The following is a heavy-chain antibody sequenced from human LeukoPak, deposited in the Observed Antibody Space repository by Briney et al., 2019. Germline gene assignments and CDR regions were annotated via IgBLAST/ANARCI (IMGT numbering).Heavy chain of an antibody. Sequence: PGGSLRLSCAASGFTFSDYSMSWIRQAPGKGLEWVSYISSGGSTIYYADSVKGRFTISRDNAKNSLYLQMNSLRAEDTAVYYCARDNLDLVRRSGSYYTPPFDYWGQGTLVTVSS. D-gene: IGHD3-10*01. J-gene: IGHJ4*02. CDR3: ARDNLDLVRRSGSYYTPPFDY. CDR1: GFTFSDYS. CDR2: ISSGGSTI. V-gene: IGHV3-11*01.